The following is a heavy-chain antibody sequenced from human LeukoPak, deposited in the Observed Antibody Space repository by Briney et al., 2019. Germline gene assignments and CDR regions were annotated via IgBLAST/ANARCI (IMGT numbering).Heavy chain of an antibody. CDR1: GYTFTSYD. D-gene: IGHD3-10*01. J-gene: IGHJ5*02. V-gene: IGHV1-8*01. Sequence: ASVKVSCKASGYTFTSYDINWVRQATGQGLEGMGWMNPNSGNTGYAQKFQGRVTMTRNTSISTAYMELSSLRSEDTAVYYCARETYGSGSYYNGNWFDPWGQGTLVTVSS. CDR2: MNPNSGNT. CDR3: ARETYGSGSYYNGNWFDP.